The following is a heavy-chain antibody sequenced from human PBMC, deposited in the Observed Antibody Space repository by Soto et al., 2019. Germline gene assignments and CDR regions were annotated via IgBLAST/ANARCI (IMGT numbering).Heavy chain of an antibody. J-gene: IGHJ4*02. Sequence: GESLKISCKGSGYSFTSYWIGWVRQMPGKGLEWMGIIYPGDSDTRYSPSFQGQVTISADKSISTAYLQWSSLKASDTAMYYCARHPVQVEGYCSGGSCYSDYWGQGTLVTVSS. CDR2: IYPGDSDT. CDR1: GYSFTSYW. CDR3: ARHPVQVEGYCSGGSCYSDY. V-gene: IGHV5-51*01. D-gene: IGHD2-15*01.